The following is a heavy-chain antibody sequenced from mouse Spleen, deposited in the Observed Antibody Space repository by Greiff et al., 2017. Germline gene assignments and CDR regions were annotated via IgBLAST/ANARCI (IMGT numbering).Heavy chain of an antibody. V-gene: IGHV5-9-4*01. CDR3: AREVSTMIRGFAY. Sequence: EVKLVESGGGLVKPGGSLKLSCAASGFTFSSYAMSWVRQSPEKRLEWVAEISSGGSYTYYPDTVTGRFTISRDNAKNTLYLEMSSLRSEDTAMYYCAREVSTMIRGFAYWGQGTLVTVSA. CDR2: ISSGGSYT. CDR1: GFTFSSYA. D-gene: IGHD2-4*01. J-gene: IGHJ3*01.